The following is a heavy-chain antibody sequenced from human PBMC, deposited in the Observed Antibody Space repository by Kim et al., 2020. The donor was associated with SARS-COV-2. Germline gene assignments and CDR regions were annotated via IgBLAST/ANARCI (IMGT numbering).Heavy chain of an antibody. J-gene: IGHJ4*02. V-gene: IGHV1-8*01. CDR2: MNPNSGNT. Sequence: ASVKVSCKASGYTFTSYDINWVRQATGQGLEWMGWMNPNSGNTGYAQKFQGRVTMTRNTSISTAYMELSSLRSEDTAVYYCARARDTAMVDVFDYWGQGTLVTVSS. D-gene: IGHD5-18*01. CDR1: GYTFTSYD. CDR3: ARARDTAMVDVFDY.